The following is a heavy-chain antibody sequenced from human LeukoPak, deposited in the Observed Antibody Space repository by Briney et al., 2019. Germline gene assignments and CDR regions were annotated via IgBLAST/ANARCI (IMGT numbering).Heavy chain of an antibody. CDR1: GGSISSSSYY. J-gene: IGHJ6*02. CDR2: IYYSGST. Sequence: SETLSLTCTVSGGSISSSSYYWGWIRQPLGKGLEWIGSIYYSGSTYYNPSLKSRVTISVDTSKNQFSLKLSSVTAADTAVYYCARGPRGYSYGPYYYYYGMDVWGQGTTVTVSS. D-gene: IGHD5-18*01. CDR3: ARGPRGYSYGPYYYYYGMDV. V-gene: IGHV4-39*07.